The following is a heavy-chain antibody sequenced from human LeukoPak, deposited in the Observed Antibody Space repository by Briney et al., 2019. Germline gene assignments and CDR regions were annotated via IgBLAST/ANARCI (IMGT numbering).Heavy chain of an antibody. CDR1: SYTFTSYG. Sequence: GASVKVSCKASSYTFTSYGISWVRQAPGQGLEWMGWISAYNGNTNYAQKLQGRVTMTTDTSTSTAYMELRSLRSDDTAVYYCARENGYRQWLVQENWFDPWGQGTLVTVSS. D-gene: IGHD6-19*01. J-gene: IGHJ5*02. V-gene: IGHV1-18*01. CDR2: ISAYNGNT. CDR3: ARENGYRQWLVQENWFDP.